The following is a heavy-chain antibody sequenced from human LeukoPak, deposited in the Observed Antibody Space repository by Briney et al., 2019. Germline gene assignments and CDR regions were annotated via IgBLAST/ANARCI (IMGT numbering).Heavy chain of an antibody. Sequence: GRSLRLSCAASGFTFDDYAMHWVRQAPGKGLEWVSGISWNSGSIGYADSVKGRFTISRDNAKNSLYLQMNSLRAEDMALYYCAKSASPYYYGSGSYYKNWGQGTLVTVSS. D-gene: IGHD3-10*01. CDR1: GFTFDDYA. V-gene: IGHV3-9*03. J-gene: IGHJ4*02. CDR2: ISWNSGSI. CDR3: AKSASPYYYGSGSYYKN.